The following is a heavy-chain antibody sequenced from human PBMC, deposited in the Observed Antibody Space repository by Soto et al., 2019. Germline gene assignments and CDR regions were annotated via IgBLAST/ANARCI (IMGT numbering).Heavy chain of an antibody. CDR1: GFPFSSFS. CDR3: ARPRGPRGYDLIDY. V-gene: IGHV3-21*02. CDR2: ISPGGNSV. D-gene: IGHD5-12*01. J-gene: IGHJ4*02. Sequence: EVQVVESGGGLVKPGGSLRLACAASGFPFSSFSWNWVRQAPGKGLEWVSSISPGGNSVYYADSVKGRFTISRDNAKNSLYLQMNTRRAEDAAVYYCARPRGPRGYDLIDYWGQGTLVTVSS.